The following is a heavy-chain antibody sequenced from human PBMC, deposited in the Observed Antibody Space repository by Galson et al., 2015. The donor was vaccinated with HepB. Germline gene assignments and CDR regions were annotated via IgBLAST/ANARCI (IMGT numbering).Heavy chain of an antibody. CDR3: ARVFSPLYSSSWLPKRIDY. V-gene: IGHV3-33*08. Sequence: SLRLSCAASGFTFSSYGMHWVRQAPGKGLEWVAVIWYDGSNKYYADSVKGRFTISRDNSKNTLYLQMNSLRAEDAAVYYCARVFSPLYSSSWLPKRIDYWGQGTLVTVSS. J-gene: IGHJ4*02. D-gene: IGHD6-13*01. CDR2: IWYDGSNK. CDR1: GFTFSSYG.